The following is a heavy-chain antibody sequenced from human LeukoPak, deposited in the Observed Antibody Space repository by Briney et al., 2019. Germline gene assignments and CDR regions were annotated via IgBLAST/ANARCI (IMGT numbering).Heavy chain of an antibody. Sequence: GGSLRLSCSASGFTFSDYDMNWVRQAPGKGLEWASSISGLSSYTYYGESVKGRFSISRDNAKNSLYLQMNSLGAEDTATYYCGRAFPPLRTSSAGDLWGQGILVTVSS. CDR2: ISGLSSYT. CDR1: GFTFSDYD. CDR3: GRAFPPLRTSSAGDL. D-gene: IGHD3-16*01. V-gene: IGHV3-21*01. J-gene: IGHJ4*02.